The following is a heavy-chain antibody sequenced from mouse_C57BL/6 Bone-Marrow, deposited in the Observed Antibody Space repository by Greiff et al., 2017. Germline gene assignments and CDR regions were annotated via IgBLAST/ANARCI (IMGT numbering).Heavy chain of an antibody. CDR2: IRSKSNNYAT. CDR3: VRIGTTAYAMDY. Sequence: EVKLVESGGGLVQPKGSLKLSCAASGFSFNTYAMNWVRQAPGKGLEWVARIRSKSNNYATYYADSVKDRFTISRDDSESMLYLQMNNLKTEDTAMYYCVRIGTTAYAMDYWGQGTSVTVSS. CDR1: GFSFNTYA. V-gene: IGHV10-1*01. J-gene: IGHJ4*01. D-gene: IGHD1-2*01.